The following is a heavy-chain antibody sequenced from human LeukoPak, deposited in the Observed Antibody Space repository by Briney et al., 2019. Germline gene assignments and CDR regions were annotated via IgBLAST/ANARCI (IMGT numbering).Heavy chain of an antibody. D-gene: IGHD1/OR15-1a*01. CDR1: GFTVSSNY. J-gene: IGHJ3*02. CDR3: VRGVEQTFDI. Sequence: SAGSLRLSCAASGFTVSSNYLGWVRQATGKALEWVSVIFADDDTYYADSVKGRFTISRDNSKNTLYLQMNSLRAEDTAVYYCVRGVEQTFDIWGQGTMVIASS. CDR2: IFADDDT. V-gene: IGHV3-66*01.